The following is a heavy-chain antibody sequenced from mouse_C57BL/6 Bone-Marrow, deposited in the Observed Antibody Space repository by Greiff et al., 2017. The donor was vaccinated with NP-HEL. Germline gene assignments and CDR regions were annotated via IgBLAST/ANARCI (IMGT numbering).Heavy chain of an antibody. D-gene: IGHD1-1*01. CDR3: VRQYYYGSSYDWYFDV. Sequence: VQLKESGGGLVQPKGSLKLSCAASGFSFNTYAMNWVRQAPGKGLEWVARIRSKSNNYATYYADSVKDRFTISRDDSESMLYLQMNNLKTEDTAMYYCVRQYYYGSSYDWYFDVWGTGTTVTVSS. J-gene: IGHJ1*03. CDR2: IRSKSNNYAT. V-gene: IGHV10-1*01. CDR1: GFSFNTYA.